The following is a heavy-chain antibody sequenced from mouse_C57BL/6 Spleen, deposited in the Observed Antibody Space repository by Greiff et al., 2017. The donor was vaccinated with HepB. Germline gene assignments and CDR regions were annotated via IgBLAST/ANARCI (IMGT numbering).Heavy chain of an antibody. D-gene: IGHD2-4*01. CDR2: IYPGDGDT. J-gene: IGHJ1*03. CDR3: ARSQIYYEYEGYFDV. Sequence: QVHVKQSGPELVKPGASVKISCKASGYAFSSSWMNWVKQRPGKGLEWIGRIYPGDGDTNYNGKFKGKATLTADKSSSTAYMQLSSLTSEDSAVYFCARSQIYYEYEGYFDVWGTGTTVTVSS. V-gene: IGHV1-82*01. CDR1: GYAFSSSW.